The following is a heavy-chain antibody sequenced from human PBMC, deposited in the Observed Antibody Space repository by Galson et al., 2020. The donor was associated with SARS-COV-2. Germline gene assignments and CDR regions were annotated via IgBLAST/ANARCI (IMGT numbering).Heavy chain of an antibody. CDR1: GFTFSSYA. CDR3: ASGLLWFGELLV. V-gene: IGHV3-30*04. J-gene: IGHJ4*02. CDR2: ISYDGSNK. Sequence: GGSLRLSCAASGFTFSSYAMHWVRQAPGKGLEWVAVISYDGSNKYYADSVKGRFTISRDNSKNTLYLQMNSLRAEDTAVYYCASGLLWFGELLVWGQGTLVTVSS. D-gene: IGHD3-10*01.